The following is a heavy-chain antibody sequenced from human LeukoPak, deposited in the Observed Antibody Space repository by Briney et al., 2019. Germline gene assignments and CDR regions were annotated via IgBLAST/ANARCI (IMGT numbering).Heavy chain of an antibody. CDR3: ARGLN. Sequence: SETLSLTCTVSGDSISNSAYYWGWIRQSPGKGLEWIGNIYYSGSTYYNPSLKSRVTLSVDTSKNQFSLKLSSVTAADTAVYYCARGLNWGQGTLVTVSS. J-gene: IGHJ4*02. D-gene: IGHD3-16*01. V-gene: IGHV4-39*01. CDR2: IYYSGST. CDR1: GDSISNSAYY.